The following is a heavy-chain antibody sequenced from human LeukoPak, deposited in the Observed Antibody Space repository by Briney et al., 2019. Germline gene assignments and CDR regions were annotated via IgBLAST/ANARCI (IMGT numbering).Heavy chain of an antibody. CDR3: ARGELGPNYYDSSGSGDYFDY. V-gene: IGHV4-4*07. CDR2: IYTRGST. D-gene: IGHD3-22*01. Sequence: SETLSLTCTVSGGSISSYYWSWIRQPAEKGREWIGRIYTRGSTNYNPSLKSRVTMSVDTSKNQFSLKLSSVTAADTAVYYCARGELGPNYYDSSGSGDYFDYWGQGTLVTVSS. J-gene: IGHJ4*02. CDR1: GGSISSYY.